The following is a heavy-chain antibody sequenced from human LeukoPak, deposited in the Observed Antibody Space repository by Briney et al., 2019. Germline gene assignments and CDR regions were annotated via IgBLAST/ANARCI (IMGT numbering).Heavy chain of an antibody. CDR1: GYTLTELS. Sequence: ASVKVSCKVSGYTLTELSVHWVRQAPGKGLEWMGGFDPEDGETIYAQKFQGRVTMTEDTSTDTAYMELSSLRSEDTAVYYCATGYGPMVQGVIIYYWGQGTLVTISS. D-gene: IGHD3-10*01. V-gene: IGHV1-24*01. CDR3: ATGYGPMVQGVIIYY. CDR2: FDPEDGET. J-gene: IGHJ4*02.